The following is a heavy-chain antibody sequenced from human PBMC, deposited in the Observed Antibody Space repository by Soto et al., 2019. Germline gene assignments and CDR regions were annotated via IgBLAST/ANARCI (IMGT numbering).Heavy chain of an antibody. J-gene: IGHJ3*02. V-gene: IGHV3-7*04. Sequence: EVQLVESGGGLVHPGGSLRLSCAASGFPLSSYWMSWVRQAPGKGLEWVANIKQDGSEKYYVDSVKGRFTISRDNAKNSLYLQMNSLRGEDTAIYYCARVGWRLAFDIWGQGTMLTVSS. CDR3: ARVGWRLAFDI. D-gene: IGHD3-3*01. CDR1: GFPLSSYW. CDR2: IKQDGSEK.